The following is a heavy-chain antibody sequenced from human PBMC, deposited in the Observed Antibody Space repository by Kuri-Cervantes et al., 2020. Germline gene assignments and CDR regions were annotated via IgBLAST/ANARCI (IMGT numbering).Heavy chain of an antibody. Sequence: SETLSLTCTVSGGSISSSSYYWGWIRQPPGKGLEWIGSIYYSGSTYYNPSLKSRVTISVDTSKNQFSLKLSSVTAADTAVYYCARGSEGGGVGSDWGQGTLVTVSS. CDR1: GGSISSSSYY. J-gene: IGHJ4*02. D-gene: IGHD2-8*02. CDR3: ARGSEGGGVGSD. V-gene: IGHV4-39*07. CDR2: IYYSGST.